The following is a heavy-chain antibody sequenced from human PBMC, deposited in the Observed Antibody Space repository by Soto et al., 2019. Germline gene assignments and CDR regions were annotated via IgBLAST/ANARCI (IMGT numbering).Heavy chain of an antibody. Sequence: SETLSLTCTVSGASISNYYWSWIRQPAGKGLECLGRIYASGTTTYNPSLRSRVTMSVDTSKNQFSLNLNSVTAADTAVHYCGRRSRSELGTVEYWGQGTLGTVSS. CDR3: GRRSRSELGTVEY. CDR2: IYASGTT. D-gene: IGHD1-1*01. J-gene: IGHJ4*02. V-gene: IGHV4-4*07. CDR1: GASISNYY.